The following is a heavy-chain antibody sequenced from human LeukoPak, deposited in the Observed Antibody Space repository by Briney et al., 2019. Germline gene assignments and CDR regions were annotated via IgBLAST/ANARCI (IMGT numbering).Heavy chain of an antibody. V-gene: IGHV4-34*01. CDR1: GGSFSGYY. CDR3: ARQERGASWEQLVRLFDY. D-gene: IGHD6-6*01. Sequence: SETLSLTCAVYGGSFSGYYWSWIRQPPGKGLEWIGEINHSGSTNYNPSLKSRVTISVDTSKNQFSLKLSSVTAADTAVYYCARQERGASWEQLVRLFDYWGQGTLVTVSS. J-gene: IGHJ4*02. CDR2: INHSGST.